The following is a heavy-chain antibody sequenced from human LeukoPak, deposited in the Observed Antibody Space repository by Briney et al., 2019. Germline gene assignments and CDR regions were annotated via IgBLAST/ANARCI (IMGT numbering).Heavy chain of an antibody. D-gene: IGHD5-12*01. CDR1: GFTFGNDW. Sequence: HPGGSLRLSCVDSGFTFGNDWMTWVRQAPGKGLEWVANIKQDGSEKYYVDSVKGRFTISRDNAKNSLYLQMNSLRAEDTAVYYCARDQGHSGYDLLDYWGQGALVTVSS. CDR3: ARDQGHSGYDLLDY. J-gene: IGHJ4*02. V-gene: IGHV3-7*03. CDR2: IKQDGSEK.